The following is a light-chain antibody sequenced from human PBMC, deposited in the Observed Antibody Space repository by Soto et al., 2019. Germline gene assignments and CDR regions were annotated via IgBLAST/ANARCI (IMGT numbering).Light chain of an antibody. Sequence: EIVMTQSPATLSVSPGERATLSCRASQSVNSNLAWYRQKPGQAPRLLISDASTRATGVPARFSGSGSGTEFTLGISRRHSEDSSIYYCQQYNSWPPLTFGGGTKLEI. CDR3: QQYNSWPPLT. J-gene: IGKJ4*01. CDR1: QSVNSN. V-gene: IGKV3-15*01. CDR2: DAS.